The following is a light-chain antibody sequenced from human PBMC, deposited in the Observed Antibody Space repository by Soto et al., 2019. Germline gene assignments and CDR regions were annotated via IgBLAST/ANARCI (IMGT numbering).Light chain of an antibody. CDR2: GAS. V-gene: IGKV3-15*01. CDR1: QSVGYN. CDR3: QQYNNWPRT. J-gene: IGKJ1*01. Sequence: DIVMTQSPVTLSVSPGDRATLSCRASQSVGYNLAWFQQKPGQAPRLLIHGASAGATGIPDRFSGSGFGTEFTLTISSLQSEDLAVYYCQQYNNWPRTFGQGTKVEMK.